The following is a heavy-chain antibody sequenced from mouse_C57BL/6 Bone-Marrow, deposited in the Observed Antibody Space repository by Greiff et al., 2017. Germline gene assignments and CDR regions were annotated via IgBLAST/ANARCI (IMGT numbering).Heavy chain of an antibody. J-gene: IGHJ2*01. Sequence: EVQLMESGGGLVKPGGSLKLSCAASGFTFSSYAMSWVRQTPEKRLEWVATISDGGSYTYYPDNVKGRFTISRDNAKNNLYLQMSHLKSEDTAMYYCARATSDFDYWGQGTTLTVSS. CDR3: ARATSDFDY. V-gene: IGHV5-4*01. CDR2: ISDGGSYT. D-gene: IGHD6-1*01. CDR1: GFTFSSYA.